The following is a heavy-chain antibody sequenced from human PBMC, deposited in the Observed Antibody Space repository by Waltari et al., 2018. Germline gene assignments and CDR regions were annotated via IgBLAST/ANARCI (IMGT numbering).Heavy chain of an antibody. D-gene: IGHD1-26*01. CDR1: GGSISSSSYY. J-gene: IGHJ5*02. CDR3: ARDRGELLGRVDNWFDP. Sequence: QLQLQESGPGLVKPSETLSLTCTVSGGSISSSSYYWGWIRQPPGRGREWIGSIYYSGSTDDNPSLKSRVTISVDTSKNQFSLKLSSVTAADTAVYYCARDRGELLGRVDNWFDPWGQGTLVTVSS. V-gene: IGHV4-39*07. CDR2: IYYSGST.